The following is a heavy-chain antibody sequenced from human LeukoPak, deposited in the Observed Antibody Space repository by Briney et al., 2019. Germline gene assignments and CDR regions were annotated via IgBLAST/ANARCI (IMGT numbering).Heavy chain of an antibody. CDR1: GYTFTGHY. V-gene: IGHV1-2*06. CDR2: INPNSGGT. D-gene: IGHD6-13*01. Sequence: GASVKVSCKASGYTFTGHYMHWVRQAPGQGLEWMGRINPNSGGTNYAQKFQGRVTMTRDTSISTAYMELSRLRSDDTAVYYCASYIPPAAGDDYWGQGTLVTVSS. J-gene: IGHJ4*02. CDR3: ASYIPPAAGDDY.